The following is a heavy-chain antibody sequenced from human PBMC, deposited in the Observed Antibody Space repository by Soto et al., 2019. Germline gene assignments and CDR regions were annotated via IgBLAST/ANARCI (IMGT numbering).Heavy chain of an antibody. D-gene: IGHD3-10*01. V-gene: IGHV1-18*01. Sequence: ASVKVSCKASGYTFTSYGISWVRQAPGQGLEWMGWISAYNGNTNYAQKLQGRVTMTTDTSTSTAYMELRSLRSDDTAVYYCARSPRPLWFGDLVDFDYCGQGTLVPGSS. CDR2: ISAYNGNT. J-gene: IGHJ4*02. CDR3: ARSPRPLWFGDLVDFDY. CDR1: GYTFTSYG.